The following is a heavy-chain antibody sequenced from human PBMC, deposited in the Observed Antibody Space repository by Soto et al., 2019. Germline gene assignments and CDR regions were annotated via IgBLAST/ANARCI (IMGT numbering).Heavy chain of an antibody. J-gene: IGHJ4*02. CDR1: GDSISTDY. CDR2: IYYGGST. CDR3: AREGNLGRWLQPLDY. Sequence: PSETLSLTCTVSGDSISTDYWSWIRQSPGKGLEWIGFIYYGGSTTYNPSLKSRVTISVDTPKNQFSLKLISVTAADTAVYYCAREGNLGRWLQPLDYWGQGTLVTVS. V-gene: IGHV4-59*01. D-gene: IGHD5-12*01.